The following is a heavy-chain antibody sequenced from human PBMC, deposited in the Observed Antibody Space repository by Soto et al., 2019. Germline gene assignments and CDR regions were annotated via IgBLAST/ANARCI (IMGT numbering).Heavy chain of an antibody. CDR1: GFTFSSYA. V-gene: IGHV3-23*01. CDR3: VKTIVVVITAPYGMDV. Sequence: GGSLRLSCAASGFTFSSYAMSWVRQAPGKGLEWVSAISGSGGSTYYADSVKGRFTISRDNSKNTLYLQMNSLRAEDTAVYYCVKTIVVVITAPYGMDVWGQGTTVTVSS. D-gene: IGHD3-22*01. CDR2: ISGSGGST. J-gene: IGHJ6*02.